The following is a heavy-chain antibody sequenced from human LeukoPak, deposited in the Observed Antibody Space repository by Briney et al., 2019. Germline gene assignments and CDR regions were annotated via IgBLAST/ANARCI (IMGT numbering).Heavy chain of an antibody. D-gene: IGHD3-22*01. V-gene: IGHV3-48*03. CDR3: AREKLSFFDSSGYFDH. CDR1: GFTFSSYE. Sequence: GGSLRLSCAVSGFTFSSYEMNWVRQAPGKGLEWVSFISSSGSAIHYADSVRGRFTISRDNAKNSLFLQMSRLRAEDTAVYYCAREKLSFFDSSGYFDHWGQGTLVTVSS. J-gene: IGHJ4*02. CDR2: ISSSGSAI.